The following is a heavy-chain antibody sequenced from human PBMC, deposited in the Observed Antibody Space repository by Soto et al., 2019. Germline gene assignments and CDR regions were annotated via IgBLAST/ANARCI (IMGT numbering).Heavy chain of an antibody. CDR2: ISTTSSSI. CDR1: GFTFSSYS. CDR3: ARKGVAFDY. V-gene: IGHV3-48*02. Sequence: LRLSCAASGFTFSSYSMNWVRQAPGKGLEWISYISTTSSSIYYADSVKGRFTISRDNAKNSLFLQMNSLRDEDTAVYYCARKGVAFDYWGQGALVTVSS. J-gene: IGHJ4*02. D-gene: IGHD3-3*01.